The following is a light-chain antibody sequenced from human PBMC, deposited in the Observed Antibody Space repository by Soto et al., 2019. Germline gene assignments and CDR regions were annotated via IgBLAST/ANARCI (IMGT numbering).Light chain of an antibody. CDR2: DVN. Sequence: QSALTQPPSASGSPGQSVTISCTGTSSDIGAFNYVSWYQQHPGKAPKLMIYDVNKRPSGVPDRFSGSKSGNTASLTVSGLQAEDEADYYCISYAGSNNLVFGGGTKLTVL. CDR3: ISYAGSNNLV. CDR1: SSDIGAFNY. J-gene: IGLJ3*02. V-gene: IGLV2-8*01.